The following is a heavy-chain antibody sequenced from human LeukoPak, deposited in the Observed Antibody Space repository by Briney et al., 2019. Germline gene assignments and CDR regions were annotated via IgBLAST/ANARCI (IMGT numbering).Heavy chain of an antibody. CDR2: VGYQWCRQ. J-gene: IGHJ6*02. V-gene: IGHV3-33*01. CDR1: GVTFIIDC. D-gene: IGHD1-1*01. Sequence: RGSLRLSCVPVGVTFIIDCMHWVRPAHGEGRDWVALVGYQWCRQYYAESVKRRFTDSRDNRNNTVPVQKNSRSAEDTAVYYCARDLVWGETGYGIDVWGHGTTVTVSS. CDR3: ARDLVWGETGYGIDV.